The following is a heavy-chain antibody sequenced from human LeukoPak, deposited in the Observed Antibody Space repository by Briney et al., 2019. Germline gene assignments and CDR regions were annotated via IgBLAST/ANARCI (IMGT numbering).Heavy chain of an antibody. V-gene: IGHV3-48*04. D-gene: IGHD2-15*01. Sequence: GGSLRLSCAASGFTFSSYSMNWVRQAPGKGLEWVSYISSSSSSIKYADSVKGRFTISRDNAKNSLYLQMNSLRAEDTAVYYCVDLNTPLWGQGTLVTVSS. CDR2: ISSSSSSI. CDR3: VDLNTPL. J-gene: IGHJ4*02. CDR1: GFTFSSYS.